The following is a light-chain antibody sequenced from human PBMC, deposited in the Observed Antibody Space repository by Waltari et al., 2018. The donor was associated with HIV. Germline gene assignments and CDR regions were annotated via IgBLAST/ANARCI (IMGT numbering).Light chain of an antibody. Sequence: DIQITKSPPSLSASVGDRVTITCRESQSISNYLNWYQQKPGKAPKLLIYAASNLQSGVPSGFSGSGSGTDFTLTISSLQPEDFATYYCQQSYKTSYSFGQGTKLEIK. J-gene: IGKJ2*03. V-gene: IGKV1-39*01. CDR3: QQSYKTSYS. CDR2: AAS. CDR1: QSISNY.